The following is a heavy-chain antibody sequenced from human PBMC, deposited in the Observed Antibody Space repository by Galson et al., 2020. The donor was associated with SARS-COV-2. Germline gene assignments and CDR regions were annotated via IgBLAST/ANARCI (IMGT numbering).Heavy chain of an antibody. V-gene: IGHV4-31*03. J-gene: IGHJ6*02. Sequence: SETLSLTCTVSGGSISSGGYYWSWIGQHPGKGLEWIGYIYYSGSTYYNPSLKSRVTISVDTSKNQFSLKLSSVTAADTAVYYCARDFLAAAGTNYYYYYGMDVWGQGTTVTVSS. CDR1: GGSISSGGYY. CDR3: ARDFLAAAGTNYYYYYGMDV. D-gene: IGHD6-13*01. CDR2: IYYSGST.